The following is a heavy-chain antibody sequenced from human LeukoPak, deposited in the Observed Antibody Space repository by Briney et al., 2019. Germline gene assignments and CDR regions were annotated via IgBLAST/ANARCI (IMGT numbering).Heavy chain of an antibody. V-gene: IGHV3-66*01. CDR3: ARVDPGYNYYFDY. Sequence: PGGSLRLSCAASGFTVSSNYMSWVRQAPGKGLEWVSVIYSGGSTYYADSVKGRFTISRDNSKNTLYLQMNSLRAEDTAVYYCARVDPGYNYYFDYWGQGTLVTVSS. CDR2: IYSGGST. D-gene: IGHD1-1*01. J-gene: IGHJ4*02. CDR1: GFTVSSNY.